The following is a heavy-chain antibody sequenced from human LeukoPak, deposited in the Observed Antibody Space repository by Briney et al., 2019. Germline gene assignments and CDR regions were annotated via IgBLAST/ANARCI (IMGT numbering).Heavy chain of an antibody. V-gene: IGHV3-7*03. CDR2: IKQDGSVK. D-gene: IGHD6-19*01. J-gene: IGHJ3*02. Sequence: GGSLRLSCAASEFTFSSYWMSWVRQGPGKGLEWVANIKQDGSVKTYVDSVKGRFTISRDNAKSSLHLQMNSLRAEDTAVYYCAREFNIAVAGIYTGFDIWGQGTMVTVSS. CDR3: AREFNIAVAGIYTGFDI. CDR1: EFTFSSYW.